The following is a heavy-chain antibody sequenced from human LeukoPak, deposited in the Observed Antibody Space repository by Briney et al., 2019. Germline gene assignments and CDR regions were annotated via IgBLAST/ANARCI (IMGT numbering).Heavy chain of an antibody. CDR2: IYYSGST. Sequence: SETLSLTCTVSGGSISSYYWSWIRQPPGKGLEWIGYIYYSGSTNYNPSLKSRVTISVDTSKNQFSLKLSSVTAADTAVYYCARCLYPQYFQHWGQGTLVTVSS. J-gene: IGHJ1*01. V-gene: IGHV4-59*08. D-gene: IGHD2/OR15-2a*01. CDR3: ARCLYPQYFQH. CDR1: GGSISSYY.